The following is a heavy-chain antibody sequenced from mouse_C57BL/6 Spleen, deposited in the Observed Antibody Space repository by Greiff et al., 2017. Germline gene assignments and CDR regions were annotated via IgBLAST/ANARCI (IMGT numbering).Heavy chain of an antibody. CDR1: GYTFTSYW. D-gene: IGHD1-1*02. CDR2: IDPSDSYT. CDR3: ARTTRDYDFDY. Sequence: QVQLQQPGAELVMPGASVKLSCKASGYTFTSYWMHWVKQRPGQGLEWIGEIDPSDSYTNYNQKFKGKSTLTVDKSSSTAYMQLSSLTSEDSAVYYCARTTRDYDFDYWGQGTTLTVSS. J-gene: IGHJ2*01. V-gene: IGHV1-69*01.